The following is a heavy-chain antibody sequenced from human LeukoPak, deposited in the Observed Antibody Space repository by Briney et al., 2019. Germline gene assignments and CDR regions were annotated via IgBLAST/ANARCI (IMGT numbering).Heavy chain of an antibody. D-gene: IGHD6-19*01. V-gene: IGHV3-7*01. CDR1: GFTFSSYW. Sequence: GGSLRLSCAASGFTFSSYWMSWVRQAPGKGLEWVANIKRDGSEKYYGDSVKGRFTISRDNAQNSLYLQMNSLRAEDTAVYYCARDRPGGSSGWDFFDYWGQGTLVTVSS. CDR2: IKRDGSEK. J-gene: IGHJ4*02. CDR3: ARDRPGGSSGWDFFDY.